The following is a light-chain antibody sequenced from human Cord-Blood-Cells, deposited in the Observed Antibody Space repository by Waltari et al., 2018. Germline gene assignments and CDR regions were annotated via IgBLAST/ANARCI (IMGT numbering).Light chain of an antibody. CDR1: SSDVGRYNL. J-gene: IGLJ2*01. Sequence: QSALTQPASVSGSPGHSITISCTGTSSDVGRYNLVSWYQQHPGKAPKLLIYEGSKRPSGVSNRFSGSKSGNTASLTISGLQAEDEADYYCCSYAGSSTVFGGGTKLTVL. CDR3: CSYAGSSTV. CDR2: EGS. V-gene: IGLV2-23*01.